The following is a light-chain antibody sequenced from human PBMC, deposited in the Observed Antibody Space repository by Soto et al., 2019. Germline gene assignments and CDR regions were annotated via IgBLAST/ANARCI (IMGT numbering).Light chain of an antibody. J-gene: IGLJ2*01. CDR2: DVN. V-gene: IGLV2-14*03. Sequence: QSALAQPASVSGSPGQSITISCTGTSSDVGAYYYVSWYQQHPGKAPRLMIYDVNKRPSGASARFSGSKSGNTASLTISGLQAEDEADYYCCSYSVTDTIVVFGGGTKFTVL. CDR3: CSYSVTDTIVV. CDR1: SSDVGAYYY.